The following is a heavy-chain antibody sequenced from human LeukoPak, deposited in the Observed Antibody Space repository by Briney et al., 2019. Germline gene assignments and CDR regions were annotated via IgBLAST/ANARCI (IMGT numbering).Heavy chain of an antibody. D-gene: IGHD3-10*02. Sequence: GMSLRLSCALSGFSITNFAMNWVRKAPGKGLEWVAIVTHDGNFKSYADSVKGPFTISSNNSKNTLYLQMNSLRADDTAVYYCAELGITMIGGVWGKGTTVTISS. CDR3: AELGITMIGGV. V-gene: IGHV3-30*04. CDR1: GFSITNFA. CDR2: VTHDGNFK. J-gene: IGHJ6*04.